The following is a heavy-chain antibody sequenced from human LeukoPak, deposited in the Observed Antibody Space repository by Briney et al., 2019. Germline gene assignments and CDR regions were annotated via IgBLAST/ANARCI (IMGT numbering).Heavy chain of an antibody. V-gene: IGHV1-18*01. CDR1: RYTFTSYG. D-gene: IGHD3-9*01. CDR2: ISAYNGNT. CDR3: ARRTTYYDILTGYYTDWFDP. Sequence: EASVKVSCKASRYTFTSYGISWVRQAPGQGLEWMGWISAYNGNTNYAQKLQGRVTMTTDTSTSTAYMELRSLRSDDTAVYYCARRTTYYDILTGYYTDWFDPWGQGTLVTVSS. J-gene: IGHJ5*02.